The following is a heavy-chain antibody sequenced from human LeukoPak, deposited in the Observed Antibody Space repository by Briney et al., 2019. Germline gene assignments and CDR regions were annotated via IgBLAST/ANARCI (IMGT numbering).Heavy chain of an antibody. CDR2: IIPIFGTA. J-gene: IGHJ4*02. V-gene: IGHV1-69*05. D-gene: IGHD6-6*01. CDR3: ARIECSSSSKEKNNDY. Sequence: ASVKVSCKASGGTFSSYAISWVRQAPGQGLEWMGGIIPIFGTANYAQKFQGRVTITTDESTSTAYMELSSLRSEDTAVYYCARIECSSSSKEKNNDYWGQGTLVTVSS. CDR1: GGTFSSYA.